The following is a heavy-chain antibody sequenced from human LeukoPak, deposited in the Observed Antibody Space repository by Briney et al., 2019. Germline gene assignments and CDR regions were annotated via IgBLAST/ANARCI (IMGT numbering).Heavy chain of an antibody. V-gene: IGHV4-34*01. J-gene: IGHJ4*02. CDR3: ARSGHDSSGSRFDY. CDR1: GGSFSGYY. Sequence: SETLSLTCAVYGGSFSGYYWSWIRQPPGKGLEWIGEINHSGSTNYNPSLKSRVTISVDTSKNQFSLKLSSVTAADTAVYYCARSGHDSSGSRFDYWGQGTLVTVSS. CDR2: INHSGST. D-gene: IGHD3-22*01.